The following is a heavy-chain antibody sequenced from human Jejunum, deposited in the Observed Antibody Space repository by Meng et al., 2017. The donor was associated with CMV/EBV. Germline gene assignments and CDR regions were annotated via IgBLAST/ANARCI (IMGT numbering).Heavy chain of an antibody. D-gene: IGHD3-3*02. Sequence: SGGTFSSYAISWVRQAPGHGLEWMGGVVPLLGTVDCAQKFRGGITIATDESTSTGYMELSSLRSEDTAVYYCARAHDSISNPYFDFWGQGTLVTVSS. V-gene: IGHV1-69*05. CDR1: GGTFSSYA. CDR2: VVPLLGTV. J-gene: IGHJ4*02. CDR3: ARAHDSISNPYFDF.